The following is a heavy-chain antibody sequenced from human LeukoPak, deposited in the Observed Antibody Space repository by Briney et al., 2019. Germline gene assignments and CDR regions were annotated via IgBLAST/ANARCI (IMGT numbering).Heavy chain of an antibody. CDR2: INHSGST. J-gene: IGHJ4*02. V-gene: IGHV4-34*01. D-gene: IGHD3-10*01. CDR1: GGSFSGYY. CDR3: ARHSGYYGSGSQLDY. Sequence: PSETLPLTCAVYGGSFSGYYWSWIRQPPGKGLEWIGEINHSGSTNYNPSLKSRVTISVDTSKNQFSLKLSSVTAADTAVYYCARHSGYYGSGSQLDYWGQGTLVTVSS.